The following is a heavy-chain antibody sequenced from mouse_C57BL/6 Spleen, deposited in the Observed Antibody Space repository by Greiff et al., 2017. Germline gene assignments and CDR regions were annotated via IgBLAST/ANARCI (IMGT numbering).Heavy chain of an antibody. CDR3: ARSGYYYGSSYLLYFDY. Sequence: QVQLKQPGAELVKPGASVKLSCKASGYTFTSYWMHWVKQRPGQGLEWIGMIHPNSGSTNYNEKFKSKATLTVDKSSSTAYMQLSSLTSEDSAVYYCARSGYYYGSSYLLYFDYWGQGTTLTVAS. CDR2: IHPNSGST. D-gene: IGHD1-1*01. CDR1: GYTFTSYW. J-gene: IGHJ2*01. V-gene: IGHV1-64*01.